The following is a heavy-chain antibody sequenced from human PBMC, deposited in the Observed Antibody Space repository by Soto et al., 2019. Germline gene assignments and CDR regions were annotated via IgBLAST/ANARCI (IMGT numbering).Heavy chain of an antibody. CDR3: ARGKTSSAFSAMDV. CDR1: GFTFSYHA. J-gene: IGHJ6*02. V-gene: IGHV3-30-3*01. CDR2: ISYDGDNK. D-gene: IGHD2-15*01. Sequence: QVQLVESGGGVVQPGRSLRLSCAASGFTFSYHALNWVRQAPGKGLEWVAVISYDGDNKYIAESVKGRFTISRDNSKNTVSLQMNSLRAEDSAMYFCARGKTSSAFSAMDVWGQGTTVTVS.